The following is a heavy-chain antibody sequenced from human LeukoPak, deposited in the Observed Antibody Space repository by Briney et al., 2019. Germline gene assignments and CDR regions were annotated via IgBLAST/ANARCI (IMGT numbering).Heavy chain of an antibody. CDR3: ARELIAAAGTNFDY. J-gene: IGHJ4*02. D-gene: IGHD6-13*01. CDR1: GGSVSSGSYY. Sequence: SETLSLTCTVSGGSVSSGSYYWRWIRQPPGKGLEWIGYIYYSGSTNYNPSLKSRVTISVDTSKNQFSLKLSSVTAADTAVYYCARELIAAAGTNFDYWGQGTLVTVSS. CDR2: IYYSGST. V-gene: IGHV4-61*01.